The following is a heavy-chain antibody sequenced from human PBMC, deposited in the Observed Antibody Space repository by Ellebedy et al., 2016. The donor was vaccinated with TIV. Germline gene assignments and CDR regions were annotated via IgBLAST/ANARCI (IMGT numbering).Heavy chain of an antibody. CDR2: ISGSGGST. CDR1: GFTVSSYA. V-gene: IGHV3-23*01. Sequence: GESLKISCAASGFTVSSYAMSWVRQAPGKGLEWVSAISGSGGSTYYADSVKGRFTISRDNSKNTLYLQMNSLRAEDTAVYYCAKDRGIAVAGRKRGYYYYYGMDVWGQGTTVTVSS. J-gene: IGHJ6*02. CDR3: AKDRGIAVAGRKRGYYYYYGMDV. D-gene: IGHD6-19*01.